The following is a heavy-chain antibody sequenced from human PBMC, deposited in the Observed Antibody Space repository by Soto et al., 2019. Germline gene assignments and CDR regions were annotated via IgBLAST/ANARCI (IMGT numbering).Heavy chain of an antibody. V-gene: IGHV3-11*06. CDR2: ISPGSRYP. Sequence: VGSLRLSCAVSGFTFGDSYMSWIRQAPGKGLEWLSYISPGSRYPAYADSVKGRFTISRDNAKRSLYLQMMSLTAEDTAIYYCVRGGGGGLFDPWGQGTMVTVSS. CDR1: GFTFGDSY. D-gene: IGHD2-15*01. CDR3: VRGGGGGLFDP. J-gene: IGHJ5*02.